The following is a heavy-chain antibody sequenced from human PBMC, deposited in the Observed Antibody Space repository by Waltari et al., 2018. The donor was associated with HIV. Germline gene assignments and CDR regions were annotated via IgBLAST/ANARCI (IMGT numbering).Heavy chain of an antibody. J-gene: IGHJ2*01. CDR3: ARRSYYDSSGSYWYFDL. Sequence: EVQLVQSGAEVKKSGESLKISCKGSGYNFNPYWIGWVRQMPGKGLEWMGIIFPDDSDTRYSPSFQGQVTISADKSISTAYVQWSSLKASDTAMYFCARRSYYDSSGSYWYFDLWGSGTLVTVSS. CDR1: GYNFNPYW. D-gene: IGHD3-22*01. V-gene: IGHV5-51*01. CDR2: IFPDDSDT.